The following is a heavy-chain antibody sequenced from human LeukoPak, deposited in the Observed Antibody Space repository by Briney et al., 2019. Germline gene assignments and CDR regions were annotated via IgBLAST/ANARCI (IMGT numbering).Heavy chain of an antibody. V-gene: IGHV4-59*08. CDR2: IYYSGST. CDR3: ARLTSATYYSFDY. Sequence: PSETLSLTCTVSGGSISSYYWSWIRQPPGKGLEWIGYIYYSGSTNYNPSLKSRVTMSVDTSKNQFSLNLTSVTAADTAVYHCARLTSATYYSFDYWGQGTLVTVSS. J-gene: IGHJ4*02. CDR1: GGSISSYY. D-gene: IGHD1-26*01.